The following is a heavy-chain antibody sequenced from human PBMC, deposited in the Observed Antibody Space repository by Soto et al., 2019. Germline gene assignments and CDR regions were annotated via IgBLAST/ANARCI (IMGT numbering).Heavy chain of an antibody. CDR2: MSYDGSSK. CDR3: VRGRSVSNRDEFKY. D-gene: IGHD3-10*01. V-gene: IGHV3-30-3*01. CDR1: GFTLSSYS. J-gene: IGHJ4*02. Sequence: QVQLVESGGGVVQPGRSLRLSCAASGFTLSSYSMHWVRQAPGKGLDWVAAMSYDGSSKYFADSVKGRITNCRDNSKNALSLQMNSMGAEESAVSYCVRGRSVSNRDEFKYWGQGTLVTVFS.